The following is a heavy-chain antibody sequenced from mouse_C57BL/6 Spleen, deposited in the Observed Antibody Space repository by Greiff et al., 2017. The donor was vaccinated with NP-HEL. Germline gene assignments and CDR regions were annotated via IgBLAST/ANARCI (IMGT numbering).Heavy chain of an antibody. D-gene: IGHD2-12*01. CDR3: ARLREWYFDV. J-gene: IGHJ1*03. CDR1: GYTFTDYY. CDR2: INPYNGGT. V-gene: IGHV1-19*01. Sequence: VQLQQSGPVLVKPGASVKMSCKASGYTFTDYYMNWVKQSHGKSLEWIGVINPYNGGTSYNQKFKGKATLTVDKSSSTAYMELNSLTSEDSAVYYCARLREWYFDVWGTGTTVTVSS.